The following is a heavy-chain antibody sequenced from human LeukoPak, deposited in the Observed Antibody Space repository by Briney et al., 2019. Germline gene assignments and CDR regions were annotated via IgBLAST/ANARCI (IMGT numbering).Heavy chain of an antibody. J-gene: IGHJ4*02. D-gene: IGHD1-26*01. V-gene: IGHV4-59*08. CDR3: ARHPRDSIVGAMYYFDY. CDR2: IYYSGST. CDR1: GGSFSGYY. Sequence: SETLSLTCAVYGGSFSGYYWSWIRQPPGKGLEWIGYIYYSGSTNYNPSLKSRVTISVDTSKNQFSLKLSSVTAADTAVYYCARHPRDSIVGAMYYFDYWGQGTLVTVSS.